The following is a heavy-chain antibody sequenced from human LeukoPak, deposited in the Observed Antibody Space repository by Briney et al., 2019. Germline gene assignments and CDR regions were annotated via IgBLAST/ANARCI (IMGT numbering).Heavy chain of an antibody. J-gene: IGHJ6*03. CDR1: GGSISSYY. Sequence: SETLSLTCTVSGGSISSYYWSWIRQPPGKGLEWIGYIYYSGSTNYNPSLKSRVTISVDTSKNQFSLKLSSVTAADTAVYYCARMVRGIEDFYMDVWGKGTTVTISS. V-gene: IGHV4-59*01. CDR3: ARMVRGIEDFYMDV. D-gene: IGHD3-10*01. CDR2: IYYSGST.